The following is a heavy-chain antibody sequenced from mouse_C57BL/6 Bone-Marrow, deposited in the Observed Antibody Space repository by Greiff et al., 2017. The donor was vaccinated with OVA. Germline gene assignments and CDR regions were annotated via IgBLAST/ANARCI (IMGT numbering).Heavy chain of an antibody. D-gene: IGHD1-1*01. V-gene: IGHV5-9*01. Sequence: EVKLVESGGGLVKPGGSLKLSCAASGFTFSSYTMSWVRQTPEKRLEWVATISGGGGNTYYPDSVKGRFTFSRDNAKNTLYLQMGSLRSEDTALYYCARQGVYYGSSSFDVWGTGTTVTVSS. CDR3: ARQGVYYGSSSFDV. CDR2: ISGGGGNT. J-gene: IGHJ1*03. CDR1: GFTFSSYT.